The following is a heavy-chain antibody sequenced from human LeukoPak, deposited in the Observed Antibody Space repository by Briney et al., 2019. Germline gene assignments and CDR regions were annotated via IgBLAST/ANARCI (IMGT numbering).Heavy chain of an antibody. Sequence: GGSLRLSCTASGFILSNYGIHWVRQAPGEGLEWVAMLSHDRVSQYYVDSAKGRFTISRDNLKNTLYLQMNSLRPEDTAVYYCARDFGSNDWYNWFEPWGQGTLVTVSS. V-gene: IGHV3-30*03. CDR1: GFILSNYG. CDR3: ARDFGSNDWYNWFEP. D-gene: IGHD6-19*01. J-gene: IGHJ5*02. CDR2: LSHDRVSQ.